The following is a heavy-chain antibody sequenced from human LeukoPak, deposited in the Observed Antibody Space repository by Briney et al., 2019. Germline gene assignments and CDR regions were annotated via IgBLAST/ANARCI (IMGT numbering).Heavy chain of an antibody. V-gene: IGHV3-30-3*01. CDR1: GFTFSSYA. CDR3: ARDTSGYDSFDY. J-gene: IGHJ4*02. Sequence: GGSLRLSCAASGFTFSSYAMHGVRQAPGKELEWVAVISYDGSNKYYADSVKGRFTISRDNSKNTLYLQMNSLRAEDTAVYYCARDTSGYDSFDYWGQGTLVTVSS. CDR2: ISYDGSNK. D-gene: IGHD5-12*01.